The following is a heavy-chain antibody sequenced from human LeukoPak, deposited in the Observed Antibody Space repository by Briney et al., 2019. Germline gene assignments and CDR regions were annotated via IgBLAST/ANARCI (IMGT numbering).Heavy chain of an antibody. CDR3: ERAAPRGGWRGDSNDAFDI. CDR1: GYSLTSYR. D-gene: IGHD6-19*01. J-gene: IGHJ3*02. Sequence: GESLKISCKGSGYSLTSYRIGRVRQMPGKGPEWMGIIYPGDSDTRYSPSFQGQVTISADKCISTAYLQWSSLKASDTAMYYCERAAPRGGWRGDSNDAFDIWGQGTMVTVSS. CDR2: IYPGDSDT. V-gene: IGHV5-51*01.